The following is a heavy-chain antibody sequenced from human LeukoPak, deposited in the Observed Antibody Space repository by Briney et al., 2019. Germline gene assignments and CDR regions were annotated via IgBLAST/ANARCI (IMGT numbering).Heavy chain of an antibody. CDR2: IYHSGST. CDR3: ARVEVGATSADY. J-gene: IGHJ4*02. D-gene: IGHD1-26*01. CDR1: GYSLSSGYY. Sequence: SETLSLTCTVSGYSLSSGYYWGWIRQPPGKGLEWIGSIYHSGSTYYNPSLKSRVTISVDTSKNQFSLKLSSVTAADTAVYYCARVEVGATSADYWGQGTLVTVSS. V-gene: IGHV4-38-2*02.